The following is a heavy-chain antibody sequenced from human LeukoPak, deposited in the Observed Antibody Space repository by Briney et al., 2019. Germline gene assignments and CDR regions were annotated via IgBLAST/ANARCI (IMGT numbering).Heavy chain of an antibody. V-gene: IGHV4-59*12. CDR2: IYYSGST. CDR1: GGSISSYY. D-gene: IGHD3-3*01. CDR3: ARGLASGYPPIPFDY. J-gene: IGHJ4*02. Sequence: SETLSLTCTVSGGSISSYYWSWIRQPPGKGLEWIGYIYYSGSTNYNPSLKSRVTISVDTSKKQFSLNLTSVTAADTAIYYCARGLASGYPPIPFDYWGQGTQVTASS.